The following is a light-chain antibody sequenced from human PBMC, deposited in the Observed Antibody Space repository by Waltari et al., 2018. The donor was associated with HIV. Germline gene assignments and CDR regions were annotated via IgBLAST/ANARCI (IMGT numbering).Light chain of an antibody. J-gene: IGLJ1*01. CDR1: RSNLGSGYD. Sequence: QSVLAQPPSVSGAPGQRVTISCTGSRSNLGSGYDVHWYQQIPGAAPRLLIYGNINRPSGVPDRFSGSKSGTSAVLTITGLQAEDEVDYYCQSYDGSLSALYVFGTGTRVIVL. V-gene: IGLV1-40*01. CDR2: GNI. CDR3: QSYDGSLSALYV.